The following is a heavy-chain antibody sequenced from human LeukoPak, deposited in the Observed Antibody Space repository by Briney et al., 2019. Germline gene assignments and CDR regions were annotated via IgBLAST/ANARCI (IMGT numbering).Heavy chain of an antibody. CDR1: GFTFSNYW. CDR3: TRDVWGDRDNYFDC. V-gene: IGHV3-74*01. D-gene: IGHD2-8*01. Sequence: PGGSLRLSCAASGFTFSNYWMHWVRQAPGKGLVWVSRINSNGRSTSYADSVKGRFTISRDNAKNTLYLEMNNLRAEDTAVYYCTRDVWGDRDNYFDCWGQGTLVTVSS. CDR2: INSNGRST. J-gene: IGHJ4*02.